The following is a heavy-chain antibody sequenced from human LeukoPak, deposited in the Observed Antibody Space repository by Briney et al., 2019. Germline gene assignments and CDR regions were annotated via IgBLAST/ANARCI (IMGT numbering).Heavy chain of an antibody. CDR2: IYTTGST. J-gene: IGHJ4*02. CDR3: ARSKAAAGTPPPFDY. D-gene: IGHD6-13*01. V-gene: IGHV4-4*07. Sequence: SETLSLTCTVSGGSISSDYWSWIRQPAGKGLEWIGRIYTTGSTNYSPSLKSRVTISVDTSKNQFSLKLSSVTAADTAVYYCARSKAAAGTPPPFDYWGQGTLVTVSS. CDR1: GGSISSDY.